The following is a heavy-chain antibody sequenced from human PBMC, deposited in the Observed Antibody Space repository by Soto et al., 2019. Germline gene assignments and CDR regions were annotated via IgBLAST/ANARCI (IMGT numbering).Heavy chain of an antibody. V-gene: IGHV1-46*04. CDR1: GYTFTSFY. CDR2: INPNGGST. D-gene: IGHD6-13*01. Sequence: QVQLVQSGAEVKNPGASVKLSCKASGYTFTSFYIHWVRQAPGQGLEWMAIINPNGGSTNYAPNLPGMVTLTSDSSTNTVYIELSSLVSVDKAVYYCARVLASGDYWGQGTLVTVSS. J-gene: IGHJ4*02. CDR3: ARVLASGDY.